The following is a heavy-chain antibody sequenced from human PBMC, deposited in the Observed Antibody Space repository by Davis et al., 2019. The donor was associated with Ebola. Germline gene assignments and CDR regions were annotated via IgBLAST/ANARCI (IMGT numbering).Heavy chain of an antibody. V-gene: IGHV3-23*01. CDR3: AKDTGYYDFWSGYLPLPSH. Sequence: GGSLRLSCAASGFTFSSYAMSWVRQAPGKGLESVSTISGSGGSTYYADSVKGRFTISRDNAKNSLYLQMNSLRAEDTAVYYCAKDTGYYDFWSGYLPLPSHWGQGTLVTVSS. J-gene: IGHJ4*02. CDR1: GFTFSSYA. CDR2: ISGSGGST. D-gene: IGHD3-3*01.